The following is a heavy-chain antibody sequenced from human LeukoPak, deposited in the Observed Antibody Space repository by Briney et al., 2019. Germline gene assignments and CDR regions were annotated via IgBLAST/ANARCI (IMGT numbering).Heavy chain of an antibody. CDR3: ARRTSNWAFDI. V-gene: IGHV3-9*01. Sequence: GGSLRLSCAASGFNFNSYAMHWVRQTPGKGLQWVSGISWNSDALVYADSVKGRFTISRDDAKNPLFLQMNSLRTEDTALYYCARRTSNWAFDIWGQGTMVTVSS. J-gene: IGHJ3*02. D-gene: IGHD4-11*01. CDR2: ISWNSDAL. CDR1: GFNFNSYA.